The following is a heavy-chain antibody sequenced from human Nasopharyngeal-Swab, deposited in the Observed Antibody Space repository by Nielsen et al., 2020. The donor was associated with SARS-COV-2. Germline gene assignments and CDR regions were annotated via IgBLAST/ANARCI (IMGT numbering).Heavy chain of an antibody. D-gene: IGHD6-6*01. CDR1: GYTFKSFA. CDR2: ISAYNGNT. Sequence: ASVKVSCKASGYTFKSFAVNWVRQAPGQGLEWMGWISAYNGNTNYAQKLQGRVTMTTDTSTSTAYMELTSLRSDDTAVYYCARALGYSRSSGGYFWLDPWGQGTLVTVSS. V-gene: IGHV1-18*01. CDR3: ARALGYSRSSGGYFWLDP. J-gene: IGHJ5*02.